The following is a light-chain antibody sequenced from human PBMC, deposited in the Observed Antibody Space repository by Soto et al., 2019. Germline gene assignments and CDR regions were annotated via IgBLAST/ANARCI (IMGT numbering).Light chain of an antibody. CDR2: GAS. J-gene: IGKJ1*01. V-gene: IGKV3-20*01. CDR3: QQYGGSRWT. Sequence: EIVLTQSPGTLSLSPGERATLSCRASQSVSSTYVAWYQQKPGQAPRLLIYGASNRATGIPDMFSGSGSGTDFTLTISRLEPEDSAVYYCQQYGGSRWTFGQGTRVDI. CDR1: QSVSSTY.